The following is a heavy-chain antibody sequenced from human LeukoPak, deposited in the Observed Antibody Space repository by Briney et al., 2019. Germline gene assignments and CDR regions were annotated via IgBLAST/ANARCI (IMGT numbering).Heavy chain of an antibody. CDR2: INPNSGGT. CDR1: GYTFTGYY. J-gene: IGHJ4*02. V-gene: IGHV1-2*04. D-gene: IGHD3-9*01. CDR3: ARDRYYDILTGYYPFDY. Sequence: ASVKVSCKASGYTFTGYYMHWVRQAPGQGLEWMGWINPNSGGTNYAQKFQGWVTMTRDTSISTAYMELSRLRSDDTAVYYCARDRYYDILTGYYPFDYWGQGTLVTVSS.